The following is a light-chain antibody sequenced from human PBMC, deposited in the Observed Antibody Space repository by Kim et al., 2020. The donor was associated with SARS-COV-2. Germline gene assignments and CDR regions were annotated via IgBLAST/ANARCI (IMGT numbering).Light chain of an antibody. V-gene: IGKV1-27*01. CDR3: QKYNGAPWT. Sequence: DFQMTQSPSSLSASIGDRVTITCRASQGISKYLAWYQQKPGKVPKPLIYAASALQSGDPSRFSGSGSGTDFTLTISSLQPENVATYYCQKYNGAPWTFGQRTKVDIK. CDR2: AAS. CDR1: QGISKY. J-gene: IGKJ1*01.